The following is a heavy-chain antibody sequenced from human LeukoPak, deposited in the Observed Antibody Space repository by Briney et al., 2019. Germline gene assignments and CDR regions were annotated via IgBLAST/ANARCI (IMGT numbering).Heavy chain of an antibody. V-gene: IGHV3-33*01. J-gene: IGHJ4*02. D-gene: IGHD1-14*01. Sequence: ATSLRISCAASGFTSSSYGTHCVSQAPGKRLEWVAVIWYDGSNKYYADSVKGRFTISRDNSKNTLYLQMNSLRAEDTAVYYCASTPGGGYWGQGTLVTVSS. CDR1: GFTSSSYG. CDR3: ASTPGGGY. CDR2: IWYDGSNK.